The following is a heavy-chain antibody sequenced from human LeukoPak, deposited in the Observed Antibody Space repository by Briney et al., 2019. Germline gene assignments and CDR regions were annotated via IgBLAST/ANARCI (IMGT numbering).Heavy chain of an antibody. CDR3: ARGGLLWFGELLYDY. V-gene: IGHV1-2*02. CDR2: INPNSGGT. D-gene: IGHD3-10*01. J-gene: IGHJ4*02. CDR1: GYTFTGYY. Sequence: ASVKVPCKASGYTFTGYYMHWVRQAPGQGLEWMGWINPNSGGTNYAQKFQGRVTMTRDTSSSTAYMELSRLRSDDTAVYYCARGGLLWFGELLYDYWGQGTLVTVSS.